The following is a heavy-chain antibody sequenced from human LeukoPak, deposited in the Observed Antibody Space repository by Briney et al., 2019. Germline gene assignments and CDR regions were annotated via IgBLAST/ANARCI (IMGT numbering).Heavy chain of an antibody. D-gene: IGHD2-8*01. J-gene: IGHJ6*03. CDR2: INHSGST. Sequence: PSETLSLTCTVYGGSFSGYYWSWIRQPPGKGLEWIGEINHSGSTNYNPSLKSRVTISVDTSKNQFSLKLSSVTAADTAVHYCARVPLNYYYYYMDVWGKGTTVTVSS. CDR1: GGSFSGYY. CDR3: ARVPLNYYYYYMDV. V-gene: IGHV4-34*01.